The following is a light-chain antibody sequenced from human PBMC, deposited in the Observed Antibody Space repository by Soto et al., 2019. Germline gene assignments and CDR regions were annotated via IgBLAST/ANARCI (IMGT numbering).Light chain of an antibody. CDR2: DTS. V-gene: IGKV1-33*01. CDR1: QDIKHY. Sequence: DIQMTQSPSSLSASVGDRVTITWQARQDIKHYLNWYQQKPGKAPNLLIYDTSVLETGVPSRFSGSKSGTDFTSTISSLQPEHVATYYCQQYDNLPITFGQGTRLEIK. J-gene: IGKJ5*01. CDR3: QQYDNLPIT.